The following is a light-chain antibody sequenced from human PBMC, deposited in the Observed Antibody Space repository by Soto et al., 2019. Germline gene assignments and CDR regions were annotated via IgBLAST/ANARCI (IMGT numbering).Light chain of an antibody. CDR3: QQFHSFSPT. CDR2: KAS. J-gene: IGKJ1*01. V-gene: IGKV1-5*03. Sequence: DIQMTKSPSTLSASVGDRVTITCRASQSISSWLAWYQQKPGKAPKLLIYKASSLESGVPSRFSSSGSGTEFTLTISSLQPDDFATYYCQQFHSFSPTFGQGTKVEIK. CDR1: QSISSW.